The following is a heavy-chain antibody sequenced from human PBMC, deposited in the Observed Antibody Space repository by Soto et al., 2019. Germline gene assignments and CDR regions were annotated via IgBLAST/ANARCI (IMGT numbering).Heavy chain of an antibody. CDR3: ARGRIVASIHDAFEI. V-gene: IGHV1-18*01. Sequence: SVKVSCKDSGYDFTSYGISWVRQAPGQGLEWVSWISAYNGKRDTAQKFQGRVTMTLDTSTDTAHMELGDLTSADTAVYYCARGRIVASIHDAFEIWGQGTMVTVSS. CDR2: ISAYNGKR. CDR1: GYDFTSYG. D-gene: IGHD2-21*01. J-gene: IGHJ3*02.